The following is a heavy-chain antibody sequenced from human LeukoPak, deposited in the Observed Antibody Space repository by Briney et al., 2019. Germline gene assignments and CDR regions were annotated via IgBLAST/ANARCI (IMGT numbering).Heavy chain of an antibody. V-gene: IGHV4-59*01. CDR3: AREGIAVAGTGFDY. CDR2: IYYSGST. J-gene: IGHJ4*02. Sequence: PSETLSLTCTVSGGSISSYYWSWIRQPPGKGLEWFGYIYYSGSTNYNPSLKSRVTISVDTSKNQFSLKLSSVTAADTAVYYCAREGIAVAGTGFDYWGQGTLVTVSS. CDR1: GGSISSYY. D-gene: IGHD6-19*01.